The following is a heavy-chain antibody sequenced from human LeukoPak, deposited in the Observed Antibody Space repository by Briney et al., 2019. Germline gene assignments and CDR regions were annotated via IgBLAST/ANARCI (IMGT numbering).Heavy chain of an antibody. CDR2: ISAYNGNT. V-gene: IGHV1-18*04. Sequence: ASVKVSCKASGYTFTSYGIGWVRQAPGQGLEWMGWISAYNGNTNYAQKLQGRVTMTTDTSTSTAYMELRSLRSDDTAVYYCARDPGIVATTPNWFDPWGQGTLVTVSS. CDR1: GYTFTSYG. CDR3: ARDPGIVATTPNWFDP. D-gene: IGHD5-12*01. J-gene: IGHJ5*02.